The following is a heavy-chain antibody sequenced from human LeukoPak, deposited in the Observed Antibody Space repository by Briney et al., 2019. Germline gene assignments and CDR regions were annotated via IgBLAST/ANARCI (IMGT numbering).Heavy chain of an antibody. CDR1: GGSISSYY. D-gene: IGHD4-17*01. CDR2: IYYSGST. J-gene: IGHJ6*02. V-gene: IGHV4-59*01. Sequence: PSETLSLTCTVSGGSISSYYWSWIRQPPGKGLEWIGYIYYSGSTNYNPSLKSRVTISVDTSKNQFSLKLSSVTAADTAVYYCARDLNGDYVDYYGMDVWGQGTTVTVSS. CDR3: ARDLNGDYVDYYGMDV.